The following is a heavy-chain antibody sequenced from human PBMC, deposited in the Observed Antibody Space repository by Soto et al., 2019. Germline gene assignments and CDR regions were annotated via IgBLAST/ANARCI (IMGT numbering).Heavy chain of an antibody. J-gene: IGHJ4*02. CDR3: ARGDIAARLFDY. CDR1: GGTFSSYA. D-gene: IGHD6-6*01. CDR2: IIPIFGTA. V-gene: IGHV1-69*06. Sequence: SVKVSCKASGGTFSSYAISWVRQAPGQGLEWMGGIIPIFGTANYAQKFQGRVTITADKSTSTAYMELSSLRSEDTAVYYCARGDIAARLFDYWGQGTLVTVSS.